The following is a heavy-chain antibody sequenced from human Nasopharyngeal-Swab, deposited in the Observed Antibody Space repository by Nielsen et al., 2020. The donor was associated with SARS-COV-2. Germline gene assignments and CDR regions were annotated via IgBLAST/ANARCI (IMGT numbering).Heavy chain of an antibody. Sequence: PLTLSCAAPGFTFDDYAMHWVPQAPGKGLEWVSGISWNSGSIGYADSVKGRFTISRDNAKNSLYLQMNSLRAEDTALYYCAKDGLDYDSSGYYYGWFDPWGQGTLVTVSS. CDR3: AKDGLDYDSSGYYYGWFDP. J-gene: IGHJ5*02. CDR2: ISWNSGSI. D-gene: IGHD3-22*01. V-gene: IGHV3-9*01. CDR1: GFTFDDYA.